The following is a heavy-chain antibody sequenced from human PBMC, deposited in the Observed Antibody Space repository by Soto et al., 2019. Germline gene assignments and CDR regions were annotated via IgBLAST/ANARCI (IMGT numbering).Heavy chain of an antibody. Sequence: SETLSLTCTVSGGSMNYYYWSWIRQPPGKGLEWIGYIYHSGTAEYNPSLKSRVTPSVDTSKSQFSLMMSSVTTADTAVYYCARDRAIISAPTKEYVFEIWGQGTTVTVSS. J-gene: IGHJ6*02. V-gene: IGHV4-59*01. CDR1: GGSMNYYY. CDR3: ARDRAIISAPTKEYVFEI. CDR2: IYHSGTA. D-gene: IGHD5-12*01.